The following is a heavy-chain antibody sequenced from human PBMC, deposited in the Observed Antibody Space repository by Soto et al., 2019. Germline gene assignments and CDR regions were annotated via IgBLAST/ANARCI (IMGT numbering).Heavy chain of an antibody. CDR3: ARVEAVAGLYNYHGLDV. CDR2: IVPIFGTT. CDR1: GGTFSNYA. J-gene: IGHJ6*02. D-gene: IGHD6-19*01. Sequence: QVQLVQSGAEVKKPGSSVKVSCKVSGGTFSNYAIDWVRLAPGHGLEWMGGIVPIFGTTYYTQKFQGRATIIADDSTTTAYWEMSSLISEDTAIYYCARVEAVAGLYNYHGLDVWGQGTAVTVSS. V-gene: IGHV1-69*12.